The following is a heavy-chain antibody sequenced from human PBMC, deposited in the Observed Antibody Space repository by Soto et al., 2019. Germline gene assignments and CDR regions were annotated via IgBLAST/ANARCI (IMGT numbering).Heavy chain of an antibody. CDR3: ARWGADKVLDY. CDR1: GFTFSSHG. J-gene: IGHJ4*02. CDR2: IWYDGSNK. Sequence: QVQLVESGGGVVQPGRYLRVSCAASGFTFSSHGMHWVRQAPGKGLEWVAVIWYDGSNKYYGESVKGRFIISRDNSKNRVELQMNSLRAEDTAIYYCARWGADKVLDYWGQGTLVTVSS. D-gene: IGHD3-16*01. V-gene: IGHV3-33*01.